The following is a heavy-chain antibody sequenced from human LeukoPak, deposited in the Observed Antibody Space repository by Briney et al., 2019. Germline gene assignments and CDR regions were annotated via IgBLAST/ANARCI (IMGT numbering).Heavy chain of an antibody. CDR2: FDPEDGET. Sequence: ASVKVPCKVSGYTLTELSMRWVRQAPGKGLEWMGGFDPEDGETIYAQKFQGRVTMTEDTSTDTAYMELSSLRSEDTAVYYCATVNTIFSLSAFDIWGQGTMVTVSS. D-gene: IGHD3-9*01. CDR1: GYTLTELS. J-gene: IGHJ3*02. CDR3: ATVNTIFSLSAFDI. V-gene: IGHV1-24*01.